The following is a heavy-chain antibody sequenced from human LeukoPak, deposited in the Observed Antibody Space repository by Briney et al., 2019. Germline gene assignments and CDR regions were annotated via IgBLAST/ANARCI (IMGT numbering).Heavy chain of an antibody. CDR2: IYHSGST. Sequence: NPSETLSLTCAVSGYSISSGYYWGWIRQPPGKGLEWIGSIYHSGSTYYNPSLNSRVTISLDTSKNQFSLKLSSVTAADTAVYYCAREIAARPPLGDRLAFDIWGQGTMVTVSS. V-gene: IGHV4-38-2*01. J-gene: IGHJ3*02. D-gene: IGHD6-6*01. CDR1: GYSISSGYY. CDR3: AREIAARPPLGDRLAFDI.